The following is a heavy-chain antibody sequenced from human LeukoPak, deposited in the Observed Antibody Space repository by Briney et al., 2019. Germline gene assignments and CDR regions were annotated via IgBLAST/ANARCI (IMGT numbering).Heavy chain of an antibody. CDR2: IRSKASSYAT. J-gene: IGHJ6*03. CDR1: GFTFSGSA. CDR3: TRLIADIVATIPRGNHYYYYYMDV. D-gene: IGHD5-12*01. V-gene: IGHV3-73*01. Sequence: GGSLRLSCAASGFTFSGSAMHWVRQASGKGLEWVGRIRSKASSYATAYAASVKGRFTISRDDSKNTAYLQMNSLKTEDTAVYYCTRLIADIVATIPRGNHYYYYYMDVWGKGTTVTVSS.